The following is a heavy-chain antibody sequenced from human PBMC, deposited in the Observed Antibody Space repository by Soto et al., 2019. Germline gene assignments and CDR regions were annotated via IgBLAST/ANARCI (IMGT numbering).Heavy chain of an antibody. CDR3: AASPRPLGELSLQLTFDY. CDR2: ISGSGGST. J-gene: IGHJ4*02. V-gene: IGHV3-23*01. CDR1: GFTFSSYA. Sequence: GGSLRLSCAASGFTFSSYAMSWVRQAPGKGLEWVSAISGSGGSTYYADSVKGRFTISRDNSKNTLYLQMNSLRAEDTAVYYCAASPRPLGELSLQLTFDYWGQGTLVTVSS. D-gene: IGHD3-16*02.